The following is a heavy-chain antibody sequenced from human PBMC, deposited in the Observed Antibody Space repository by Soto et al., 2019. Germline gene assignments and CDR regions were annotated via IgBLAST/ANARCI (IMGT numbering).Heavy chain of an antibody. CDR2: IIPIFGTA. CDR3: STPERGGATVHAFDI. D-gene: IGHD1-26*01. CDR1: GGTFSSYA. J-gene: IGHJ3*02. V-gene: IGHV1-69*13. Sequence: SVKVSCKASGGTFSSYAISWVRQAPGQGLEWMGGIIPIFGTANYAQKFQGRVTITADESTSTAYMELSSLRSEDTSLYYCSTPERGGATVHAFDIWGQGTMVTVSS.